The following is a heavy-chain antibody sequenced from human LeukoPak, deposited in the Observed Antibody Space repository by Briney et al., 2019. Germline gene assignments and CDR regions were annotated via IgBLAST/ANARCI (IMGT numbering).Heavy chain of an antibody. Sequence: PGGSLRLSCAASGFTFSRYAMIWVRQAPGKGLEWVSGISGSGGSTYYADSVKGRFTISRDNSKNTLYLEMNSLRAEDTAVYYCAKGPIYSGSYYFDYWGQGTLVTVSS. CDR2: ISGSGGST. D-gene: IGHD1-26*01. CDR1: GFTFSRYA. V-gene: IGHV3-23*01. CDR3: AKGPIYSGSYYFDY. J-gene: IGHJ4*02.